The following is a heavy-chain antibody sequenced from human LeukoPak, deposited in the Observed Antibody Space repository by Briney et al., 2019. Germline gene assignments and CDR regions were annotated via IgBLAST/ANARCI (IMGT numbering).Heavy chain of an antibody. CDR2: IYPGDSDT. J-gene: IGHJ3*02. D-gene: IGHD2-2*02. CDR3: ARTDTPGYCSSTSCYTYAFDI. Sequence: GESLKISCKGSGYSFTGYWIGWVRQMPGKGLEWMGIIYPGDSDTRYSSSFQGQVTISADKSISTAYLQWSSLKASDTAMYYCARTDTPGYCSSTSCYTYAFDIWGQGTMVTVSS. V-gene: IGHV5-51*01. CDR1: GYSFTGYW.